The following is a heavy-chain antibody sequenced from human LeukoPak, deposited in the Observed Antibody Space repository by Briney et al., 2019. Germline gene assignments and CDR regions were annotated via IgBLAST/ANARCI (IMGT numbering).Heavy chain of an antibody. V-gene: IGHV1-69*13. CDR1: GGTFSSYA. J-gene: IGHJ4*02. Sequence: ASVKVSCKASGGTFSSYAIHWVRQAPGQGLEWMGGIIRIFSTTNYAQKFQGRVTISADESTSTAYKELSSLRSEDTAVYYCASGYCSTTSCYVNPYFDYWGQGTLVTVSS. CDR3: ASGYCSTTSCYVNPYFDY. CDR2: IIRIFSTT. D-gene: IGHD2-2*03.